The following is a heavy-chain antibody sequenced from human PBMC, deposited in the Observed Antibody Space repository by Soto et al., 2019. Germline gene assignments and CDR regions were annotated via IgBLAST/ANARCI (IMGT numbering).Heavy chain of an antibody. CDR3: ARDPPTFTISEAPDAFDI. V-gene: IGHV3-21*02. Sequence: EVQLVESGGGLVKPGESLRISCAASGFIFSDYDMNWIRQAPGKGLEWVSSISSDDSDMFYADSVKGRFTISRDNAKNSLYLQMNSLRGEDTAVYYCARDPPTFTISEAPDAFDIWGQGTMVTVST. D-gene: IGHD3-10*01. CDR1: GFIFSDYD. J-gene: IGHJ3*02. CDR2: ISSDDSDM.